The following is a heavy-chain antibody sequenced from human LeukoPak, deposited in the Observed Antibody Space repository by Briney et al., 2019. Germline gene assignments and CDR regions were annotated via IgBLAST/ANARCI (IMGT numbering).Heavy chain of an antibody. J-gene: IGHJ6*03. D-gene: IGHD1-7*01. Sequence: PGGSLRLSRTASGFTFTYAWMSWVRQAPGKGLEGVGHIKSKTECGTVDYAAPVKGRFTISSDDSKKTLYLQINSIKPEDTAVYYCTTGELTGTTVYYYYMDVWGKGTTVTV. V-gene: IGHV3-15*01. CDR2: IKSKTECGTV. CDR1: GFTFTYAW. CDR3: TTGELTGTTVYYYYMDV.